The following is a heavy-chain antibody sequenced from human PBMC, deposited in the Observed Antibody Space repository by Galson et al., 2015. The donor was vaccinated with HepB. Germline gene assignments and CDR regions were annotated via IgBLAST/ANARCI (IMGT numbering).Heavy chain of an antibody. CDR3: ARRSNWFDP. Sequence: PALVKPTQTLTLTCTFSGFSLTTSGVGVGWIRQPPGKALEWVALIYWNGDKRYSPSLKSRLTITKDTSKNQVVLTMTNMDPVDTATYYCARRSNWFDPWGQGTLVTVP. CDR2: IYWNGDK. J-gene: IGHJ5*02. V-gene: IGHV2-5*01. CDR1: GFSLTTSGVG.